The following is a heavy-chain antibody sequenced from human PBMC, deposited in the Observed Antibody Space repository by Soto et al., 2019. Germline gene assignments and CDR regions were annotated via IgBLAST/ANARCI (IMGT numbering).Heavy chain of an antibody. V-gene: IGHV1-24*01. D-gene: IGHD6-19*01. CDR3: ATLRAGWTPAGIAVGRWFDP. J-gene: IGHJ5*01. CDR2: FDSEDGET. Sequence: ASVKVSCKVSGYTLSELSMHWVRQAPGKGLEWMGGFDSEDGETIYLQKFQGRVTMTEDTSTDTAYMELSSLRSEDTAVYYCATLRAGWTPAGIAVGRWFDPWGQGSLVTVSS. CDR1: GYTLSELS.